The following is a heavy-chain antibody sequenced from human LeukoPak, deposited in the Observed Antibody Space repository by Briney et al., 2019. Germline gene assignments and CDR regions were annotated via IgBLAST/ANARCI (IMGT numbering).Heavy chain of an antibody. D-gene: IGHD6-19*01. CDR3: ARAYRSGWYSRKYYFDY. J-gene: IGHJ4*02. CDR2: ISSSGSTI. V-gene: IGHV3-48*03. CDR1: GFTFSSYE. Sequence: GGSLRLSCAASGFTFSSYEMNWVRQAPGKGLEWVSYISSSGSTIYYADSVKGRFTISRDNAKNSLYLQMNSLRAEDTAVYYCARAYRSGWYSRKYYFDYWGQGTLVTVSS.